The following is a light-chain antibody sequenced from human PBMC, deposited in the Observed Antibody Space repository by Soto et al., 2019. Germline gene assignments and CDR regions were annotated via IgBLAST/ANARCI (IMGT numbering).Light chain of an antibody. Sequence: QSALTQPPSASGSPGQSVTISCTGTSNDVGGFRFVSWYQKHPGKAPKLIIYEVNKRPSGVSNRFSGSKSGNTASLTISGLQAEDEADYYCSSYTSSSTLVFGTWTKLTVL. CDR3: SSYTSSSTLV. CDR2: EVN. CDR1: SNDVGGFRF. J-gene: IGLJ1*01. V-gene: IGLV2-14*01.